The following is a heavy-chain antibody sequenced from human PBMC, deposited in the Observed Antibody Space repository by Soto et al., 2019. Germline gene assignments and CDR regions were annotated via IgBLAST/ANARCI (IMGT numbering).Heavy chain of an antibody. CDR2: IYGDDDK. D-gene: IGHD3-16*01. J-gene: IGHJ4*02. CDR3: AHRLRGGGYFDY. Sequence: QITLKESGPPLVKPTQTLTLTCTFSGFSLSTTAVGVGWIRQPPGKALEWLALIYGDDDKRYSPSLKNRLSITKDTSKNQVVLTMTNMDPVDTATYYCAHRLRGGGYFDYWGQGTLVAVSS. V-gene: IGHV2-5*02. CDR1: GFSLSTTAVG.